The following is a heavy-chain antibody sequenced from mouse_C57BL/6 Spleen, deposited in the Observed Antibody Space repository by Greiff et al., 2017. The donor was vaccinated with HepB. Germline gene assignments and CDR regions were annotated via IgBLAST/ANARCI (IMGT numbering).Heavy chain of an antibody. J-gene: IGHJ4*01. CDR1: GYTFTSYW. D-gene: IGHD2-1*01. Sequence: VQLQQPGAELVKPGASVKLSCKASGYTFTSYWMQWVKQRPGQGLEWIGEIDPSDSYTNYNQKFKGKATLTVDTSSSTAYMQLSSLTSEDSAVYYCARSPLYYGNYVDYAMDYWGQGTSVTVSS. CDR2: IDPSDSYT. V-gene: IGHV1-50*01. CDR3: ARSPLYYGNYVDYAMDY.